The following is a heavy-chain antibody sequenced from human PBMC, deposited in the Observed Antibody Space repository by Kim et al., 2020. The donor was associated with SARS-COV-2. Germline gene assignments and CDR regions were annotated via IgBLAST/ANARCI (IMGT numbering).Heavy chain of an antibody. CDR3: ARDAGWFDP. V-gene: IGHV3-11*01. Sequence: STIYYAVSVKGRFTISRDNAKNSLYLQMNSLRAEDTAVYYCARDAGWFDPWGQGTLVTVSS. CDR2: STI. J-gene: IGHJ5*02.